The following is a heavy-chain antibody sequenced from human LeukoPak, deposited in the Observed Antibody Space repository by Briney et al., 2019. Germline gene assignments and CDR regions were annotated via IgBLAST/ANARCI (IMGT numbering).Heavy chain of an antibody. Sequence: PSQTLSLTCAVSGGSINSGDYYWSWIRQTPGKGLEWIGYIYYSGSTYYNPSLKSRVTITIETSTNQFSLKLTSVTAADTAVYYCARMKKYVAHGDSNWFDPWGQGTLVTVSS. J-gene: IGHJ5*02. CDR2: IYYSGST. D-gene: IGHD3-10*01. CDR3: ARMKKYVAHGDSNWFDP. CDR1: GGSINSGDYY. V-gene: IGHV4-30-4*01.